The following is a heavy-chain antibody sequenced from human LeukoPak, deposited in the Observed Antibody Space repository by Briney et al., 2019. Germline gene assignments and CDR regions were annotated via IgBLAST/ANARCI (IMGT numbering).Heavy chain of an antibody. CDR2: IYYSGST. V-gene: IGHV4-59*08. Sequence: SETLSLTCTVSGGSISSYYWSWIRQPPGKGLEWIGYIYYSGSTNYNPSLKSRVTISVETSKTQFSLKLSSVTAADTAVYYCASRGSYYGQFDYWGQGTLVAVSS. D-gene: IGHD3-10*01. CDR1: GGSISSYY. CDR3: ASRGSYYGQFDY. J-gene: IGHJ4*02.